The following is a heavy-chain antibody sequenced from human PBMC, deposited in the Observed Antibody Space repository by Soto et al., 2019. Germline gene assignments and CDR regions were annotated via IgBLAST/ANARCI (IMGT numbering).Heavy chain of an antibody. CDR3: AKGKSTGDIDWFDP. Sequence: GSLLLACPASGCTLQNYAMAWVRQAPGKGLEWVSTLIGGHYGTAYSYSVKGRFTVSRDNSKNCLYLQMNSLGVEDTAMYFCAKGKSTGDIDWFDPWGQGSLVTVSS. J-gene: IGHJ5*02. CDR2: LIGGHYGT. CDR1: GCTLQNYA. V-gene: IGHV3-23*01. D-gene: IGHD3-10*01.